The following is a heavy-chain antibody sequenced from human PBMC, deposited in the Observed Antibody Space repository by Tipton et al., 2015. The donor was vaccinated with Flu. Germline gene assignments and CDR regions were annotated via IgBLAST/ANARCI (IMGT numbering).Heavy chain of an antibody. CDR3: AKEGGWELSSPHFDY. J-gene: IGHJ4*02. D-gene: IGHD1-26*01. Sequence: SLRLSCAASGFTSSKSALSWVRQAPGKGLEWVSAFGGNGGTYYADSVKGRFTISRDNSKNTLYLQMNSLRAEDTAVYYCAKEGGWELSSPHFDYWGQGTLVTVSS. CDR1: GFTSSKSA. CDR2: FGGNGGT. V-gene: IGHV3-23*01.